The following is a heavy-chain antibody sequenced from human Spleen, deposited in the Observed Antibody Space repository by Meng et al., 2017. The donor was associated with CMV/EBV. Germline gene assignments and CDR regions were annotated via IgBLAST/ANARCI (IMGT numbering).Heavy chain of an antibody. CDR3: ARAPAGGFWSAYYRDYFYYGMDV. Sequence: GESLKISCAASGFTFSNTPMHWVRQAPDKGLEWVAFISFDAKDKFYSHSVRGRFTISRDNSKNTLWLQMNSLRVEDTAVYFCARAPAGGFWSAYYRDYFYYGMDVWGQGTTVTVSS. D-gene: IGHD3-3*01. CDR2: ISFDAKDK. V-gene: IGHV3-30*04. CDR1: GFTFSNTP. J-gene: IGHJ6*02.